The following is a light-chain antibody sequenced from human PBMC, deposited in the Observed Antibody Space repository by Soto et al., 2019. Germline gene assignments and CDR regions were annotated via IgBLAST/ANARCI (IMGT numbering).Light chain of an antibody. J-gene: IGKJ4*01. CDR1: QSVSSNY. CDR2: GAS. V-gene: IGKV3-20*01. CDR3: QQYGTSAPT. Sequence: EIVLTQSPGTLSLSPGERATLSCRASQSVSSNYLAWYQQKPGHAPRLLIYGASSMAAVIPDRFSVSGSGTDFTLTISRLEPEDFAVYYCQQYGTSAPTFGGGTKVEIK.